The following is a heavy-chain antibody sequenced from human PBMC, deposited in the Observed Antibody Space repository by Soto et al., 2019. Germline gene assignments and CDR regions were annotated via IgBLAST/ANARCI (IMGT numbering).Heavy chain of an antibody. D-gene: IGHD6-13*01. V-gene: IGHV4-39*01. CDR1: GVSISSSSYY. CDR2: IFYSGGT. Sequence: SETLSLTCTVSGVSISSSSYYWGWIRQPPGKGLEWIGSIFYSGGTYYNPSLKSRVAISVDTSKNQFSLKLTSVTAADTAVYYCARHSVAAAARAQFAFDIWGQGTMVTVSS. CDR3: ARHSVAAAARAQFAFDI. J-gene: IGHJ3*02.